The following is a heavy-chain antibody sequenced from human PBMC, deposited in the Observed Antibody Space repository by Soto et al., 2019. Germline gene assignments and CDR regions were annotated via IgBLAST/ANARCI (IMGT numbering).Heavy chain of an antibody. V-gene: IGHV3-7*03. CDR3: ARESRPYYYDSSGYYFDY. Sequence: GGSLRLSCAGSGFTFSSYWMSWVRQAPGKGLEWVANIKQDGSEKYYVDSVKGRFTISRDNAKNSLYLQMNSLRAEDTAVYYCARESRPYYYDSSGYYFDYWGQGTLVTVSS. D-gene: IGHD3-22*01. CDR2: IKQDGSEK. CDR1: GFTFSSYW. J-gene: IGHJ4*02.